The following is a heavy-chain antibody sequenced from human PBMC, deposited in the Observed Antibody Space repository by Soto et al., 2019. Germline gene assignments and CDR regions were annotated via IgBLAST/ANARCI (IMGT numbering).Heavy chain of an antibody. D-gene: IGHD6-6*01. CDR2: VSSSGTTM. CDR3: ARMGPRAARPSY. Sequence: QVQLAESGGGLVEPGGYLRISCAASGFTFSDYDMSWIRQSPGKGLEWVSFVSSSGTTMYFADSVKGRFTISRDNAKNSLYLQMTSLRAEDTAVYYCARMGPRAARPSYWGHGTLVTVSS. V-gene: IGHV3-11*01. J-gene: IGHJ4*01. CDR1: GFTFSDYD.